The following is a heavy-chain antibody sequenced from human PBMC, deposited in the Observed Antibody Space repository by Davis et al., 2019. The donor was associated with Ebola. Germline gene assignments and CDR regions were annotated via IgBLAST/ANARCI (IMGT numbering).Heavy chain of an antibody. CDR2: ISSSGSTI. CDR1: GFTFSDYY. D-gene: IGHD4-23*01. Sequence: GESLKISCAAFGFTFSDYYMSWIRQAPGKGLEWVSYISSSGSTIYYADSVKGRFTISRDNAKNSLYLQMNSLRAEDTAVYYCAREGRRSRYGGNPGEPGYWGQGTLVTVSS. V-gene: IGHV3-11*01. J-gene: IGHJ4*02. CDR3: AREGRRSRYGGNPGEPGY.